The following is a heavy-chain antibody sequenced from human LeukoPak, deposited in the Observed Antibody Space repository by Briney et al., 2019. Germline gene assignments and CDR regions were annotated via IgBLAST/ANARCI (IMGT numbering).Heavy chain of an antibody. CDR3: AKFTRTLVRGALVN. CDR2: ISGSGGST. Sequence: GGSLRLSCAASGFTFSSYGMSWVRQAPGKGLEWVSAISGSGGSTYYADSVKGRFTISRDDSKNTLYLQMNGLRAEDTAIYYCAKFTRTLVRGALVNWGQGTLVTVSS. V-gene: IGHV3-23*01. CDR1: GFTFSSYG. J-gene: IGHJ4*02. D-gene: IGHD3-10*01.